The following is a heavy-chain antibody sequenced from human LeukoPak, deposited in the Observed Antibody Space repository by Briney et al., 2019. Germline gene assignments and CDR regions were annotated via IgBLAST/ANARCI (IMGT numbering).Heavy chain of an antibody. CDR3: ARDGRFGELFPSWFDS. V-gene: IGHV1-2*02. Sequence: ASVKVFCKASGDTFIGYYIHWVRQAPGQGLEWMGWINPNTDGTNYAQRLQGRVTMSRDTSISTVYMELSSLRSDDTAVFYCARDGRFGELFPSWFDSWGRGTLVTVSS. J-gene: IGHJ5*01. D-gene: IGHD3-10*01. CDR2: INPNTDGT. CDR1: GDTFIGYY.